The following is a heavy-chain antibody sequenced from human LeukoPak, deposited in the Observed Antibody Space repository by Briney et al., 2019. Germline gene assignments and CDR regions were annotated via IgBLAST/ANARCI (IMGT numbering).Heavy chain of an antibody. V-gene: IGHV1-8*01. D-gene: IGHD6-19*01. Sequence: GASVKVSCKASGYTFTSYDINWVRQATGQGLEWMGWMNPNSGNTGYAQKFQGRVTITADESTSTAYMELSSLRSEDTAVYYCARGTSSGWYGYWGQGTLVTVSS. CDR3: ARGTSSGWYGY. CDR2: MNPNSGNT. CDR1: GYTFTSYD. J-gene: IGHJ4*02.